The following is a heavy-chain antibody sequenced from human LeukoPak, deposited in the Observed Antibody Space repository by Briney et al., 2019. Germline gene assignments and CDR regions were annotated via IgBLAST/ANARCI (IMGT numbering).Heavy chain of an antibody. V-gene: IGHV3-53*01. D-gene: IGHD3-22*01. CDR3: ASFYYYDSSGYPPDAFDI. CDR1: GFTVSSNY. J-gene: IGHJ3*02. CDR2: IYSGGST. Sequence: GGSLRLSCAASGFTVSSNYMSWVRQAPGKGLEWVSFIYSGGSTYYADSVKGRFTISRDNSKNTLYLQMNSLRAEDTAVYYCASFYYYDSSGYPPDAFDIWGQGTMVTVSS.